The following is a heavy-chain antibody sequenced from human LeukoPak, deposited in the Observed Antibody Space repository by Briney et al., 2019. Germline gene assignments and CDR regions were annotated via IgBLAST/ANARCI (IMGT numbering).Heavy chain of an antibody. CDR1: GGSISGDYY. Sequence: PSQTLSLTCTVSGGSISGDYYWSWIRQPPGKGLEWSGFTYDSGSTYYHPSLRSRVTISVDTSQNQFSLKLSSVTAADTAIYYCARVRSGGSGNYYNCFDPWGQGTLVTVSS. D-gene: IGHD3-10*01. CDR3: ARVRSGGSGNYYNCFDP. CDR2: TYDSGST. V-gene: IGHV4-31*03. J-gene: IGHJ5*02.